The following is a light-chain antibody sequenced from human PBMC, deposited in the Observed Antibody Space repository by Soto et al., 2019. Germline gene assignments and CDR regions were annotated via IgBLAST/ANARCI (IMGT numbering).Light chain of an antibody. J-gene: IGLJ1*01. Sequence: QSVLTQPPSVSAAPGQRVTISCSGSSSNIGGNSVSWYQQLPGTAPKLLIYDDDKRPSGIPDRFSGSKSGNTASLTISGLQPEDEADYYCSSYTTSSTVVFGTGTKVTVL. CDR2: DDD. CDR1: SSNIGGNS. CDR3: SSYTTSSTVV. V-gene: IGLV1-51*01.